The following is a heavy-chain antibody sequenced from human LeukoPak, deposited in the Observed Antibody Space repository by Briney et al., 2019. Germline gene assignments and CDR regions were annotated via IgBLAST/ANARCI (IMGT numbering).Heavy chain of an antibody. Sequence: PGGSLRLSCAVFALTYSDAWMSWVRQAPEKGLEWVGRIKSKGGGGTTDYAAPVKGRFTISRDDSKNTLYLQMNSLEREDTAVYYCAHVRTMTGLVLGSWGQGTLVTVSS. CDR2: IKSKGGGGTT. CDR1: ALTYSDAW. CDR3: AHVRTMTGLVLGS. D-gene: IGHD3-22*01. J-gene: IGHJ5*02. V-gene: IGHV3-15*01.